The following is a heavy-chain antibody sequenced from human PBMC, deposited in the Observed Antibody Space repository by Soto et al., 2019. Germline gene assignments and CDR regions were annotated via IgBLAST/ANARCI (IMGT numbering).Heavy chain of an antibody. J-gene: IGHJ6*02. V-gene: IGHV3-30*18. CDR3: AKWGYSCYGLDV. Sequence: QVQLVESGGGVVQPGRSLRLSCSASGFTFSNYGILWVRQAPGKGLEWVASTSYDGSNKYYADSVKGRFTISKDNSKNTVYLQMNSPRAEDTSVYYCAKWGYSCYGLDVWGQGTTVTVSS. D-gene: IGHD5-18*01. CDR1: GFTFSNYG. CDR2: TSYDGSNK.